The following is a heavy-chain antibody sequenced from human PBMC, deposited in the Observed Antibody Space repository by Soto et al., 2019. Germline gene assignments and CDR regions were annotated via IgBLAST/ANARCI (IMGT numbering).Heavy chain of an antibody. Sequence: GESLKISCKGSGYTFTSYWIGWVRQMPGKGLEWMGIIYPGDSNTRYSPSFQGQVTISADKSISTAYLQWSRLKATDTAMYFCGRQGYCSTTACYGDDYWGQGTLVTVSS. CDR1: GYTFTSYW. D-gene: IGHD2-2*01. J-gene: IGHJ4*02. V-gene: IGHV5-51*01. CDR3: GRQGYCSTTACYGDDY. CDR2: IYPGDSNT.